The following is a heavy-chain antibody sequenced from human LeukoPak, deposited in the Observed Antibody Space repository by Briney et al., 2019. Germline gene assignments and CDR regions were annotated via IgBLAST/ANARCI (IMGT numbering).Heavy chain of an antibody. J-gene: IGHJ5*02. D-gene: IGHD2-15*01. CDR1: GYTFTSYG. Sequence: ASVKVSCKASGYTFTSYGISWVRQAPGQGLEWMGWISAYNGNTNYAQKLQGRVTITADESTSTAYMELSSLRSEDTAVYYCARGGVFYCSGGSCYSDPRALNNWFDPWGQGTLVTVSS. CDR3: ARGGVFYCSGGSCYSDPRALNNWFDP. V-gene: IGHV1-18*01. CDR2: ISAYNGNT.